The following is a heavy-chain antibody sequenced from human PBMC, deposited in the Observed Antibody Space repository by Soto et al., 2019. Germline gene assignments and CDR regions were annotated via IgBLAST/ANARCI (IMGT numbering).Heavy chain of an antibody. D-gene: IGHD2-15*01. CDR2: IYYSGST. CDR3: ARAGAATLSDF. J-gene: IGHJ4*02. CDR1: GGSVSSGSYY. Sequence: SETLSLTCTVSGGSVSSGSYYWSWIRQPPGKGLECIGYIYYSGSTNYNPSLKSRVTISVDTSKNQFSLKLSSVTAADTAVYYCARAGAATLSDFWGQGTLVTVSS. V-gene: IGHV4-61*01.